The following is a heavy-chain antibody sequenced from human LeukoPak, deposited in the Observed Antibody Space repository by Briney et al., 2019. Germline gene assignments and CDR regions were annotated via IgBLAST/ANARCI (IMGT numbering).Heavy chain of an antibody. CDR2: FDPEDGET. Sequence: GASVKVSCKVSGYTLTELSMHWVRQAPGKGLEWMGGFDPEDGETIYAQKFQGRVTITADKSTSTAYMELSSLRSEDTAVYYCASSAAGHYYYYYYMDVWGKGTTVTVSS. J-gene: IGHJ6*03. CDR3: ASSAAGHYYYYYYMDV. V-gene: IGHV1-24*01. D-gene: IGHD6-13*01. CDR1: GYTLTELS.